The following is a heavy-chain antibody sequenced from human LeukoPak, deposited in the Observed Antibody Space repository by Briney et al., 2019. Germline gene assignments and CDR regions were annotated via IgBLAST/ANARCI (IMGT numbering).Heavy chain of an antibody. Sequence: GGSLRLSCAASGFTFRSYGMHWVRQAPGKGLEWVAAISYDGSNKYHADSVKGRSTISRDNSKNALYLQMNSLRAEDTAVYYCAKRGCDTNGCPYYFDYWGQGTLVTVSS. CDR2: ISYDGSNK. J-gene: IGHJ4*02. CDR1: GFTFRSYG. V-gene: IGHV3-30*18. CDR3: AKRGCDTNGCPYYFDY. D-gene: IGHD2-8*01.